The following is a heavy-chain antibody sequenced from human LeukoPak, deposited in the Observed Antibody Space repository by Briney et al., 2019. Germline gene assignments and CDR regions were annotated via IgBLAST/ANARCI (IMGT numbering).Heavy chain of an antibody. J-gene: IGHJ4*02. V-gene: IGHV3-7*01. CDR2: IKQDGSEK. D-gene: IGHD6-19*01. CDR3: SGGIGWIIDH. Sequence: PGGSLRLSCAASGFTFSSYWMSWVRQAPGKGLEWVANIKQDGSEKYYVDSVKGRFTISRDNAKNSVFLQMNSLRADDTAVYYCSGGIGWIIDHWGQGTLVTVSS. CDR1: GFTFSSYW.